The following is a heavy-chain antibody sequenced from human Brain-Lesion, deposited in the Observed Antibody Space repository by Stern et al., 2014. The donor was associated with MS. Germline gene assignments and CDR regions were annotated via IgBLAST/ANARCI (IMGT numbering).Heavy chain of an antibody. CDR3: ARDKEDTNMAFRYFDN. CDR2: IYTTGST. D-gene: IGHD5-18*01. CDR1: GGSVGSGSYD. J-gene: IGHJ4*02. Sequence: QVQLQESGPGLVKPSQTLSLTCTVSGGSVGSGSYDWSWIRQPAGKGLEWIGRIYTTGSTYYNPSLQSRVPLSIDTSKNQFSLKLPSVTAADTAVYYCARDKEDTNMAFRYFDNWGQGTLVTVSS. V-gene: IGHV4-61*02.